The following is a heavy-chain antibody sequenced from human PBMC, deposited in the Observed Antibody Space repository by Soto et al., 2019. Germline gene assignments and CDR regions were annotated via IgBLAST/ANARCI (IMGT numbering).Heavy chain of an antibody. CDR2: ISYDGSNK. Sequence: GGSLRLSCAASGFTFSSYGMHWVRQAPGKGLEWVAVISYDGSNKYYADSVKGRFTISRDNSKNTLYLQMNSLRAEDTAVYYCAKLQAAAGDNASFDYWGQGTLVTVSS. D-gene: IGHD6-13*01. CDR1: GFTFSSYG. J-gene: IGHJ4*02. V-gene: IGHV3-30*18. CDR3: AKLQAAAGDNASFDY.